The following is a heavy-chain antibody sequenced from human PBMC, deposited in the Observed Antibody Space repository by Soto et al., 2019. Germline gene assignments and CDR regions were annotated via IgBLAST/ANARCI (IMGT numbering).Heavy chain of an antibody. J-gene: IGHJ6*02. Sequence: QVQLQESGPGLVKPSGTLSLTCAVSGDSISSSNWCTWVRQPPGNVPEWSGDIYHTGITNYNPSLKSRVTILVDKSKNQFSPKLTSVTAADTAVYYCARYSASGLYYYFGMDVWGQGTTVTVSS. D-gene: IGHD6-13*01. CDR1: GDSISSSNW. V-gene: IGHV4-4*02. CDR2: IYHTGIT. CDR3: ARYSASGLYYYFGMDV.